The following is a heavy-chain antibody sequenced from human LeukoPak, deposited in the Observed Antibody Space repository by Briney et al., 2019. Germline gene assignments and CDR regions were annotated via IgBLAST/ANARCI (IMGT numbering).Heavy chain of an antibody. V-gene: IGHV3-21*01. Sequence: GGSLRLSCAASGFTFSRYGMSWVRQAPGKGLEWVSSISSSSSYIYYADSVKGRFTISRDNAKNSLYLQMNSLRAEDTAVYYCAREEGGNGIDYWGQGTLVTVSS. CDR3: AREEGGNGIDY. CDR1: GFTFSRYG. J-gene: IGHJ4*02. CDR2: ISSSSSYI. D-gene: IGHD4-23*01.